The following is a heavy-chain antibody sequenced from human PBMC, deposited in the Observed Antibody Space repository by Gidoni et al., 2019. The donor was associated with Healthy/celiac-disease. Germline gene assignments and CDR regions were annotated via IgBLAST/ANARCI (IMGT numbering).Heavy chain of an antibody. Sequence: QVQLVVSGGGLVKPGGSLRLSCAASGFTFSDYYMSWIRQAPGKGLEWVSYISSSSSYTNYADSVKGRFTISRDNAKNSLYLQMNSLRAEDTAVYYCARDRSHYYGSGSYPDYWGQGTLVTVSS. CDR2: ISSSSSYT. D-gene: IGHD3-10*01. CDR1: GFTFSDYY. V-gene: IGHV3-11*05. CDR3: ARDRSHYYGSGSYPDY. J-gene: IGHJ4*02.